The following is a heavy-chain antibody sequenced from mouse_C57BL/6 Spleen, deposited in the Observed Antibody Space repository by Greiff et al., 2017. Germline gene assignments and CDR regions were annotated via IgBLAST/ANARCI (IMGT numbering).Heavy chain of an antibody. CDR1: GFSLTSYG. V-gene: IGHV2-4*01. CDR2: IWSGGST. Sequence: VKLLESGPGLVQPSQSLSITCTVSGFSLTSYGVHWVRQPPGKGLEWLGVIWSGGSTDYNAAFISRLSISKDNSKSQVFFKMNSLQADDTAIYYCAKPYSNYLYYAMDYWGQGTSVTVSS. J-gene: IGHJ4*01. CDR3: AKPYSNYLYYAMDY. D-gene: IGHD2-5*01.